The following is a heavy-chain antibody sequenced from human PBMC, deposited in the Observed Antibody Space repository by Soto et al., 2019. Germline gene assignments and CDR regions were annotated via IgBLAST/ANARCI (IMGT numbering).Heavy chain of an antibody. CDR2: IVVGSGNT. CDR1: GFTFTSSA. D-gene: IGHD4-17*01. J-gene: IGHJ5*02. Sequence: AVKVSCKASGFTFTSSAVQWVRQARGQRLEWIGWIVVGSGNTNYAQKFQERGTITRDMSTSTAYLELSSLRSEGTVGYYCAAGTYGHRRLPFDPWGHGTLVTVSS. V-gene: IGHV1-58*01. CDR3: AAGTYGHRRLPFDP.